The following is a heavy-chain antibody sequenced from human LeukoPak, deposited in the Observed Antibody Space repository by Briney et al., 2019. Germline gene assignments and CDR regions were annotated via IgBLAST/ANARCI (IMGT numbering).Heavy chain of an antibody. J-gene: IGHJ5*02. D-gene: IGHD5-18*01. CDR1: GGSISSSSYY. CDR2: IYYSGST. V-gene: IGHV4-39*01. CDR3: ARRPGGNTYGYWFDP. Sequence: PSATLSLTCSVSGGSISSSSYYWGWIRQPPGKGLEWIGNIYYSGSTYYNPSLKSRVTISVDTSKNQFSLKLSSVTAADTAVYYCARRPGGNTYGYWFDPWGQGTLVTVSS.